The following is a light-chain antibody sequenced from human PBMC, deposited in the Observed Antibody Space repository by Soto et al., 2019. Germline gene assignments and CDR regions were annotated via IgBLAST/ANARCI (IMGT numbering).Light chain of an antibody. V-gene: IGKV3-11*01. CDR3: QQRTNWPPWT. Sequence: EIVLTQSPGTLSLSPGERATLSCRASQSVTTYLAWYQQKPGQAPRLLIYDASNRAAGIPARFSGSGSGTDFTLTISSLEPEDFAVYYCQQRTNWPPWTIGQGTKVEIK. CDR1: QSVTTY. CDR2: DAS. J-gene: IGKJ1*01.